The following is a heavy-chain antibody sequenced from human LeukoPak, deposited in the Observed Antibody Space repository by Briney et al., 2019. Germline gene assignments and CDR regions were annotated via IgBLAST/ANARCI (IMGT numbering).Heavy chain of an antibody. CDR2: IYYSEST. J-gene: IGHJ4*02. CDR3: ARDRPSGDPDEAGLDY. D-gene: IGHD7-27*01. Sequence: SETLSLTSTVSGGSISSGDYYWSWIRHPPGKGLEWTGYIYYSESTYYNPSLKRRVTISVDTSKNQFSLKPSSVTAADTAVYYCARDRPSGDPDEAGLDYWGQGTLVTVSS. V-gene: IGHV4-30-4*01. CDR1: GGSISSGDYY.